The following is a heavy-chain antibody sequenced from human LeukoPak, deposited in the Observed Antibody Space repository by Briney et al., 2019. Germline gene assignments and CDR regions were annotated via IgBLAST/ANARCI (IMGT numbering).Heavy chain of an antibody. V-gene: IGHV3-48*03. CDR2: ISGSGSTI. D-gene: IGHD2-15*01. CDR3: ARDSYCSGGSCYSYYFDY. J-gene: IGHJ4*02. Sequence: GGSLRLSCAASGFTFSSYEMIWVRQAPGKGLEWVSYISGSGSTIYYADSVKGRFTISRDNAKNSLYLQMNSLRAEDTAVYYCARDSYCSGGSCYSYYFDYWGQGTLVTVSS. CDR1: GFTFSSYE.